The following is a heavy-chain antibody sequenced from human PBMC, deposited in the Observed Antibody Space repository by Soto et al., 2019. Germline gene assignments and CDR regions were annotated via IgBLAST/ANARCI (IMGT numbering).Heavy chain of an antibody. Sequence: PSETLSLTCTVSGASISNYYWNWIRQSPGKGLEWIGHIYNSGSTNYNPSLKSRVTISADTSKNQFSLKLSSVTAADTAVYYCARDASGTFFNWFDPWGQGTLVTVSS. CDR3: ARDASGTFFNWFDP. D-gene: IGHD3-10*01. CDR2: IYNSGST. J-gene: IGHJ5*02. V-gene: IGHV4-59*01. CDR1: GASISNYY.